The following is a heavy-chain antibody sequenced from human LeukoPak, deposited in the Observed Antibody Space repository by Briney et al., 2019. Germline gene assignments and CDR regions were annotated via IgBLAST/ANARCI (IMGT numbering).Heavy chain of an antibody. V-gene: IGHV3-49*03. CDR1: GFTFGDYA. D-gene: IGHD6-6*01. CDR3: TRDPQLAEDFYYYYYYMDV. Sequence: GGSLRLSCTASGFTFGDYAMSWFRQAPGKGLEWVGFIRSKAYGGTTEYAASVKGRFTISRDDSKSIAYLQMNSLKTEDTAVYYCTRDPQLAEDFYYYYYYMDVWGKGTTVTVSS. CDR2: IRSKAYGGTT. J-gene: IGHJ6*03.